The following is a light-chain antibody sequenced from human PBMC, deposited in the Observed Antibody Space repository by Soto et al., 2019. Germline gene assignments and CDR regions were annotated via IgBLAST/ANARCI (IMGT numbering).Light chain of an antibody. CDR2: GAS. CDR1: QGVGSN. J-gene: IGKJ1*01. CDR3: QQYNKWPLT. Sequence: EVVMTQSPATLSVSRGDGAALSCRASQGVGSNLAWYQQKPGQAPRLLVYGASTRATGVPARFSGSGSGTEFTLTISSLGSEDFAVYYYQQYNKWPLTFGQGTKVDIK. V-gene: IGKV3-15*01.